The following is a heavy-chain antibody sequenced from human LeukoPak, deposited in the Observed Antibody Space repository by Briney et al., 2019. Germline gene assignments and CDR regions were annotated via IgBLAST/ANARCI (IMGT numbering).Heavy chain of an antibody. V-gene: IGHV3-23*01. CDR1: GFTFSNYA. CDR2: ISGSGGST. J-gene: IGHJ4*02. Sequence: GGSLRLSCAASGFTFSNYAMTWVRQAPGKGLEWVSGISGSGGSTYYADSVKGRFTISRDNAKNSLYLQMNSLRAEDTAVYYCARAYYGDFVWGQGTLVTVSS. D-gene: IGHD4-17*01. CDR3: ARAYYGDFV.